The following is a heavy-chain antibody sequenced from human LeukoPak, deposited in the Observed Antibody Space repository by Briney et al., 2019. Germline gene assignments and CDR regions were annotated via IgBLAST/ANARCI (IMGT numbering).Heavy chain of an antibody. V-gene: IGHV3-23*01. CDR1: GFTFSSYA. J-gene: IGHJ4*02. CDR3: ASLIVVVVAATGY. Sequence: GGSLRLSCAASGFTFSSYAMSWVRQAPGKGLEWVSAISGSGGSTYYADSVKGRFTISRDNSKNTLYLQMNSLRAGDTAVYYCASLIVVVVAATGYWGQGTLVTVSS. CDR2: ISGSGGST. D-gene: IGHD2-15*01.